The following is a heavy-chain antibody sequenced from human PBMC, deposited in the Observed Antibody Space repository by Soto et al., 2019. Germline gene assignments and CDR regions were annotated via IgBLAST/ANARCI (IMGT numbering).Heavy chain of an antibody. V-gene: IGHV3-33*01. D-gene: IGHD1-26*01. CDR2: IWYYGSND. Sequence: WGSLRLSCAAYGFTFSNYGMHWVRQAPGKGLEWVAIIWYYGSNDYYVDSVKGRFNISRDNSKNTLSLQMNSLRAEDTAIYYCARDRWEFQLFYYGLDVWGEGTTVTFSS. J-gene: IGHJ6*04. CDR3: ARDRWEFQLFYYGLDV. CDR1: GFTFSNYG.